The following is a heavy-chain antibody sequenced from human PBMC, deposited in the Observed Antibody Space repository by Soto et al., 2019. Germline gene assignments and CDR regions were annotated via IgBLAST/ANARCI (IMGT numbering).Heavy chain of an antibody. CDR2: IIPILGIA. CDR1: GGTFSSYT. CDR3: ARSRFGDYSNWFDP. Sequence: GASVKVSCKASGGTFSSYTISWVRQAPGQGLEWMGRIIPILGIANYAQKFQGRVTITADKSTSTAYMELSSLRSEDTAVYYCARSRFGDYSNWFDPWGQGTLVTVSS. D-gene: IGHD4-17*01. J-gene: IGHJ5*02. V-gene: IGHV1-69*02.